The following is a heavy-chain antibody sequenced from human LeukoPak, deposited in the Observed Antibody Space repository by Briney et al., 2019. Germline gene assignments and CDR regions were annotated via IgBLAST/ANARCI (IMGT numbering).Heavy chain of an antibody. V-gene: IGHV4-59*01. D-gene: IGHD4-23*01. J-gene: IGHJ2*01. CDR2: IYYSGST. Sequence: SETLSLTCTVSGGSISSYYWSWIRQPPGKGLEWIGYIYYSGSTNYSPSLKSRVTISVDTSKNQFSLKLSSVTAADTAVYYCARGTTVVTPRYWYFDLWGRGTLVTVSS. CDR3: ARGTTVVTPRYWYFDL. CDR1: GGSISSYY.